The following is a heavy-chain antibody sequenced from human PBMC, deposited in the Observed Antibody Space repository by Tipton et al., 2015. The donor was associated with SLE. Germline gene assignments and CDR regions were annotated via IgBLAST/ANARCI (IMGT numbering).Heavy chain of an antibody. Sequence: QLVQSGGGVVQPGRSLRLSCAASGFTFSSYGMHWVRQAPGKGLEWVAVISYDGSNKYYADSVKGRFTISRDNSKNTLYLQMNSLRAEDTAVYYCARCSGGSCYIEYWGQGTLVTVSS. CDR3: ARCSGGSCYIEY. CDR2: ISYDGSNK. J-gene: IGHJ4*02. CDR1: GFTFSSYG. D-gene: IGHD2-15*01. V-gene: IGHV3-30*03.